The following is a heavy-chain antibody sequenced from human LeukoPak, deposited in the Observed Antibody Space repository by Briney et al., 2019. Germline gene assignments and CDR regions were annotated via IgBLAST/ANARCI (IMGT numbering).Heavy chain of an antibody. Sequence: ASVKVSCKASGYTFTAYYMHWVRQAPGQGLEWMGWINSNSGGSNYTQNFQGRVTMTRDTSISTAYMELSSLRSDDTAVYYCAALVPWEAFDIWGQGTMVTVSS. J-gene: IGHJ3*02. D-gene: IGHD1-26*01. V-gene: IGHV1-2*02. CDR3: AALVPWEAFDI. CDR1: GYTFTAYY. CDR2: INSNSGGS.